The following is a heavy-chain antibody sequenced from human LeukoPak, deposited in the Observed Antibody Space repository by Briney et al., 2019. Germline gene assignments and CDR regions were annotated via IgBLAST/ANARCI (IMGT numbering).Heavy chain of an antibody. D-gene: IGHD6-13*01. J-gene: IGHJ6*02. CDR1: GGSISSSSYF. CDR3: ARESSSSWTRGYYGMDV. V-gene: IGHV4-39*01. Sequence: PSETLSLTCTISGGSISSSSYFWAWIRQPPGKGLECIGTIYYNGSTYYSPSLKSRVTISVDTSKNQFSLKMRYVTAADTAVYYCARESSSSWTRGYYGMDVWGQGTTVTVSS. CDR2: IYYNGST.